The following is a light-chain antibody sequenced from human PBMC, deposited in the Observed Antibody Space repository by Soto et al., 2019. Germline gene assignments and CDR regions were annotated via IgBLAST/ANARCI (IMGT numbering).Light chain of an antibody. V-gene: IGKV3-20*01. Sequence: IVLPQSPFIVSLSPGERTTVCCRASQSISRYLAWYQQKPGQGPRLLIYGASSRATGTPDRFSGSGSGTDFTLTINRLEPEDFALYYCQQYGSSPPTFGQGTKVDIK. J-gene: IGKJ1*01. CDR3: QQYGSSPPT. CDR2: GAS. CDR1: QSISRY.